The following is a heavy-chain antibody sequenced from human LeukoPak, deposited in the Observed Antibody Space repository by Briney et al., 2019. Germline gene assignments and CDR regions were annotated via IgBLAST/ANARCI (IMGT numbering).Heavy chain of an antibody. Sequence: PSETLSLTCNFSASISGTGYYWVWIRHPPGKGLEWIGNAYYTGSTFYNPSLKSRVTISVDTSKDQFFLRLTSVTAADTAVYYCARLRKFVDAFDIWGRGTMVSVSS. V-gene: IGHV4-39*01. CDR3: ARLRKFVDAFDI. CDR2: AYYTGST. J-gene: IGHJ3*02. CDR1: ASISGTGYY. D-gene: IGHD3-16*01.